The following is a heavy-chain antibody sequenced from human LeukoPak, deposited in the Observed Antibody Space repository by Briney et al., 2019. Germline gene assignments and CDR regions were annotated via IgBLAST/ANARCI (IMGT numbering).Heavy chain of an antibody. CDR3: ARDQRNWNDDSYFDY. D-gene: IGHD1-1*01. Sequence: GGSLRLSCAASGFTFSSYAMHWVRQAPGKGLEWVAVISYDGSNKYYADSVKGRFTISRDNSKNTLYLQMNSLRAEDTAVYYCARDQRNWNDDSYFDYWGQGTLVTVSS. J-gene: IGHJ4*02. CDR1: GFTFSSYA. CDR2: ISYDGSNK. V-gene: IGHV3-30-3*01.